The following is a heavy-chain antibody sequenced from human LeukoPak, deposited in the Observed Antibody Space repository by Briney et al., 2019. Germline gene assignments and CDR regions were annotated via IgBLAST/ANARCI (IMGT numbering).Heavy chain of an antibody. D-gene: IGHD4-17*01. CDR3: AREYGDFDY. J-gene: IGHJ4*02. CDR1: GGSFSGYY. V-gene: IGHV4-4*07. Sequence: SETLSLTCAVYGGSFSGYYWSWIRQPAGKGLEWIGRIDASGRTNYNPSLKSRVTMSVDTSKKQFSLKVNSVTAADTAVYYCAREYGDFDYWGQGTLVTVSS. CDR2: IDASGRT.